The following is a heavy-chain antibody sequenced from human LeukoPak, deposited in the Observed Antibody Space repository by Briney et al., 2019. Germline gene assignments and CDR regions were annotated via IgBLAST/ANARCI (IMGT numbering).Heavy chain of an antibody. Sequence: GGSLRLSCAASGFPFSTYAMSWVRQAPGKGLEWVGRIKSKTDGGTTDYAAPVKGRFTISRDDSKNTLYLQMNSLKTEDTAVYYCTTDRASGDFWLWGQGTLVTVSS. D-gene: IGHD3-3*01. CDR1: GFPFSTYA. CDR3: TTDRASGDFWL. J-gene: IGHJ4*02. V-gene: IGHV3-15*01. CDR2: IKSKTDGGTT.